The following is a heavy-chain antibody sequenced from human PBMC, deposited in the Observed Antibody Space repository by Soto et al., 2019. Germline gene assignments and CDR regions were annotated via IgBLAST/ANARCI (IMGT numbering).Heavy chain of an antibody. J-gene: IGHJ4*02. CDR1: GFTFSSYS. V-gene: IGHV3-21*01. CDR2: ISSSSSYI. D-gene: IGHD3-3*01. CDR3: ARSGGLRFLEWLQPMGDQTEY. Sequence: PGLSLRLSCAASGFTFSSYSMNLVRQAPGKGLEWGSSISSSSSYIYYADSVKGRFTISRDNAKNSLYLQMNSLRAEDTAVYYCARSGGLRFLEWLQPMGDQTEYWGEGTLVTVSS.